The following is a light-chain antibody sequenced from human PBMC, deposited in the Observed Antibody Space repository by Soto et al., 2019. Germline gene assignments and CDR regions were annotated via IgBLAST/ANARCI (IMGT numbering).Light chain of an antibody. J-gene: IGLJ1*01. Sequence: QSVLAQPASVSGSPGQSMTISCTGTITDIGAYNYVSWYQQHPGKAPKLLIYRVSSRPSGVSNRFSGSKSGNAAYLTISGLQADDEAEYYCSSYTSSITPYVFGTGTKVTVL. V-gene: IGLV2-14*01. CDR2: RVS. CDR1: ITDIGAYNY. CDR3: SSYTSSITPYV.